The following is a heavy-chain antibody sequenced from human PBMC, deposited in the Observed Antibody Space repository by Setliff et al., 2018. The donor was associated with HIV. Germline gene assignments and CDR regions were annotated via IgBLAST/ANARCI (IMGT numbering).Heavy chain of an antibody. D-gene: IGHD3-9*01. CDR3: TRDTGYILSGYRPHWYFDL. CDR2: IYSTGST. V-gene: IGHV4-61*02. Sequence: SETLSLTCTFSGDSISSGNYYWSWIRQPAGKGLEWIGRIYSTGSTNYNPSLKSRVTISSDTSKNLFSLKLTTVTAADAAVYYRTRDTGYILSGYRPHWYFDLWGRGTLVTVS. J-gene: IGHJ2*01. CDR1: GDSISSGNYY.